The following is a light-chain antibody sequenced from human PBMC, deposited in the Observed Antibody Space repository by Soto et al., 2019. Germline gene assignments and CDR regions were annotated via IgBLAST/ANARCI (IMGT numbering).Light chain of an antibody. CDR2: AAS. V-gene: IGKV1-39*01. CDR1: QTISNY. J-gene: IGKJ3*01. Sequence: DIQMTQSPSSLSASVGDRVTITCRASQTISNYLDWYQQKSGKAPKVLIYAASSLQGVVPSRYSGSEVGTYFTITISVLQPEDVATYCYQQSYSTPYTFGPGTKVEIK. CDR3: QQSYSTPYT.